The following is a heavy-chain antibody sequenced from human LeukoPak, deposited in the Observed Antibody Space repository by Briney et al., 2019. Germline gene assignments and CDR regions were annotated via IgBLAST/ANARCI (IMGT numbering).Heavy chain of an antibody. CDR3: ARDGLRGSSSPYYYYMDV. V-gene: IGHV1-18*01. Sequence: ASVKVSCKASGYTFTSYGISWVRQAPGQGLEWMGWISAYNGNTNYAQKLQGRVTMTTDTSTSTAYMELRSLRSDDTAVYYCARDGLRGSSSPYYYYMDVWGKGTTVTVSS. CDR2: ISAYNGNT. D-gene: IGHD6-13*01. J-gene: IGHJ6*03. CDR1: GYTFTSYG.